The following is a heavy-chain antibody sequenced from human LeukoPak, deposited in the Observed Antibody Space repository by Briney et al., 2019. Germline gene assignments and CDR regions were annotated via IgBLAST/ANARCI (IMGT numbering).Heavy chain of an antibody. CDR2: IYYSGST. CDR1: NYSIRSNYY. Sequence: PSETLSLTCTVSNYSIRSNYYWGWIRQPPGKGLEWIGSIYYSGSTYYNPSLKSRVTISVDTSKNQFSLKLSSVTAADTAVYYCARAERGSRYFDLWGRGTLVTVSS. V-gene: IGHV4-38-2*02. D-gene: IGHD3-10*01. CDR3: ARAERGSRYFDL. J-gene: IGHJ2*01.